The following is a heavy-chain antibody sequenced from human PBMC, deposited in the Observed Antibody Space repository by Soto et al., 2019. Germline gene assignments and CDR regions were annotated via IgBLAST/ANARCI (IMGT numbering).Heavy chain of an antibody. D-gene: IGHD6-13*01. Sequence: GGSLRLSCAASGFTFSSYAMHLVRQAPGKGLEWVAVISYDGSNKYYADSVKGRFTISRDNSKNTLYLQMNSLRAEDTAVYYCAKDLAAAGPFDPWGQGTLVTVSS. J-gene: IGHJ5*02. CDR3: AKDLAAAGPFDP. CDR2: ISYDGSNK. V-gene: IGHV3-30-3*01. CDR1: GFTFSSYA.